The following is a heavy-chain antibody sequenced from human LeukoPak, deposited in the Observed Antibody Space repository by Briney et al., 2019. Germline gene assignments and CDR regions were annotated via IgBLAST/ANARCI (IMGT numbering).Heavy chain of an antibody. CDR1: KFTFSHYG. Sequence: PGGSLRLSCTASKFTFSHYGMQWVRQAPGKGLEWVAVISSDGSIKVYADSVKGRFTISKDNPKHTLSLQMNSLRAEDTALYYCVREPQGESFDYWGQGTLVTVSS. D-gene: IGHD3-10*01. V-gene: IGHV3-30*03. J-gene: IGHJ4*02. CDR2: ISSDGSIK. CDR3: VREPQGESFDY.